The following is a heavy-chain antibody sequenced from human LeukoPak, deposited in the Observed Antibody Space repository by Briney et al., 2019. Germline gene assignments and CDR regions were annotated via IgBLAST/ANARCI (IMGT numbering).Heavy chain of an antibody. V-gene: IGHV4-59*08. CDR1: GGSTSSYY. Sequence: PETLSLTSTVPGGSTSSYYRSWIRQPPGKGLEWIGYICYSGSTTYNPSLKSRVTIPVNTSKNQFSLKLSPVTAADTALYYCATWKIAAADKYFDYWGQRTLVTVSS. CDR3: ATWKIAAADKYFDY. CDR2: ICYSGST. D-gene: IGHD6-13*01. J-gene: IGHJ4*02.